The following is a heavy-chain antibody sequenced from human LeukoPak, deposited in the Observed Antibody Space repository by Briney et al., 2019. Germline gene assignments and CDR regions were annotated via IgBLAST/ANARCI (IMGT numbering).Heavy chain of an antibody. CDR1: GFTFSSYG. CDR3: AKVYLGLRYFGWLFRHFDY. D-gene: IGHD3-9*01. CDR2: ISGSGGST. J-gene: IGHJ4*02. Sequence: GGTLRLSCAASGFTFSSYGMSWVRQAPGKGLEWVSAISGSGGSTYYADSVKGRFTISRDNSKNTLYLQMNSLRAEDTAVYYCAKVYLGLRYFGWLFRHFDYWGQGTLVTVSS. V-gene: IGHV3-23*01.